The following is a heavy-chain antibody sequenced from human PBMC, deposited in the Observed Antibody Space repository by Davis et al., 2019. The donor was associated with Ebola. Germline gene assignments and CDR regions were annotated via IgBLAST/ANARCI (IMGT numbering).Heavy chain of an antibody. Sequence: SETLSLTCAVYRGSVSGYYWSWFRQSPAKGLEWIGEINHSGSTKYNSSLKSRVTISPDTSKNQFSLKLTSVTAADTAVYCCASTVFGVVNPPHYFDYWDQGTLVTVSS. V-gene: IGHV4-34*01. D-gene: IGHD3-3*01. CDR3: ASTVFGVVNPPHYFDY. J-gene: IGHJ4*02. CDR2: INHSGST. CDR1: RGSVSGYY.